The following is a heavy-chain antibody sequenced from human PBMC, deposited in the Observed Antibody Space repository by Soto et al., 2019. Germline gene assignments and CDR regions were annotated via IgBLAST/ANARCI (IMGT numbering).Heavy chain of an antibody. CDR2: ISAYNGNT. Sequence: ASVKVSCKASGYTFTSYGISWVRQAPGQGLEWMGWISAYNGNTKDAQKFQGRVTMTTDTSTSTAYMELRSLRSDDTAVYYCARASPVVTDAWGQGTTVTVSS. CDR1: GYTFTSYG. D-gene: IGHD5-18*01. V-gene: IGHV1-18*04. J-gene: IGHJ6*02. CDR3: ARASPVVTDA.